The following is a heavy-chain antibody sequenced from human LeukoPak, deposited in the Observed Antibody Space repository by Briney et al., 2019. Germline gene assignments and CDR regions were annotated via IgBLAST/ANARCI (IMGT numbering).Heavy chain of an antibody. Sequence: GRSLRLSCAASGFTFSSYGMHWVRQAPGKGLEWVAVISYDGSNKYYADSVKGRFTISRDNSKNTLYLQMNSLRAEDTAVYYCAKDRSYDFWSDAFDIWGQGTMVTVSS. CDR3: AKDRSYDFWSDAFDI. D-gene: IGHD3-3*01. V-gene: IGHV3-30*18. CDR2: ISYDGSNK. J-gene: IGHJ3*02. CDR1: GFTFSSYG.